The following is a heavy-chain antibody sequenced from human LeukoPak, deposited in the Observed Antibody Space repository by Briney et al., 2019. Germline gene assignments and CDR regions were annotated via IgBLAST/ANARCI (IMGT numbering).Heavy chain of an antibody. CDR1: GGSISSSSYY. J-gene: IGHJ4*02. D-gene: IGHD2-21*01. CDR2: IYYSGST. V-gene: IGHV4-39*01. Sequence: SETLSLTCTVSGGSISSSSYYWGWIRQPPGKGLEWIGSIYYSGSTYYNPSLKSRVTISVDTSKNQFSLKLSSVTAADTAVYYCARRGSVARAREFGYWGQGTLVTVSS. CDR3: ARRGSVARAREFGY.